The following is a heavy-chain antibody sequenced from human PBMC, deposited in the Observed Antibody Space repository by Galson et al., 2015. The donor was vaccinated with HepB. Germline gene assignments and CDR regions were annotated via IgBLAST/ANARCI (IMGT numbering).Heavy chain of an antibody. CDR3: ARVFLPRVRYSPSGGFDY. V-gene: IGHV4-4*02. CDR2: IYHSGST. Sequence: ETLSLTCAVSGGSISSSNWWSWVRQPPGKGLEWIGEIYHSGSTNYNPSLKSRVTISVDKSKNQFSLKLSSVTAADTAVYYCARVFLPRVRYSPSGGFDYWGQGTLVTVSS. J-gene: IGHJ4*02. CDR1: GGSISSSNW. D-gene: IGHD3-9*01.